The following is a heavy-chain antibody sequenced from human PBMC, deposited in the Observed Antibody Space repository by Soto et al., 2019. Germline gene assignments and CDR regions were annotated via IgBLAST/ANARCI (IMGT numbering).Heavy chain of an antibody. D-gene: IGHD1-26*01. J-gene: IGHJ4*02. CDR1: GYSFTSLD. CDR3: ARGVSAGVDY. Sequence: GASVKFSCKASGYSFTSLDINWVRQTAGQGLEWMGWMEPSTGRTGYAQKFQGRVTMTRDTSINTAYMELTTLTSDDTAFYCCARGVSAGVDYWGQGTLVTVSS. V-gene: IGHV1-8*01. CDR2: MEPSTGRT.